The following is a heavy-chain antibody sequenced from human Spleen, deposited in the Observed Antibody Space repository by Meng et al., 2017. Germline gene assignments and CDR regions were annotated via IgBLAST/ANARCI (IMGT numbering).Heavy chain of an antibody. CDR1: GFTFSNYY. Sequence: GESLKISCAVSGFTFSNYYMHWVRQAPGKGLVWVSRISLDGSATTYADSVKGRFTISRDNSKNTLYLQMNSLRAEDTAVYYCAREGGSSGWQYYFDYWGQGTLVTVSS. V-gene: IGHV3-74*01. CDR2: ISLDGSAT. D-gene: IGHD6-19*01. J-gene: IGHJ4*02. CDR3: AREGGSSGWQYYFDY.